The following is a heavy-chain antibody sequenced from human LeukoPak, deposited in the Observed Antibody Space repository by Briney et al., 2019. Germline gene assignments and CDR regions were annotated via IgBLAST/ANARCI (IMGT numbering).Heavy chain of an antibody. CDR3: AKDLSGYGPYWYFDL. Sequence: GGSLRLSCATSGFTFSSYGMSWVRQAPGKGLEWVSSISGSVGTIYYADSVKGRFTISRDNSKNTLYLQMNNLRAEDSAVYYCAKDLSGYGPYWYFDLWGRGTLVTVSS. CDR2: ISGSVGTI. CDR1: GFTFSSYG. V-gene: IGHV3-23*01. D-gene: IGHD6-25*01. J-gene: IGHJ2*01.